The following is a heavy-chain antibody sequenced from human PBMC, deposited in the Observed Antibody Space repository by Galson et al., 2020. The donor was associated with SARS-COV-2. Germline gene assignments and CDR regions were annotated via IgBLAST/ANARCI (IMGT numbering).Heavy chain of an antibody. CDR3: ARDPAPLYGDNYYYGMDV. Sequence: ETSETLSLTCSVSDGPISNYYWSWIRQPPGKGLEWIGYISYSGSTNYNPSLRSRVTISVDMSKNQFSLKLSSVTAADTAVYYCARDPAPLYGDNYYYGMDVWGRGTTVTVSS. CDR2: ISYSGST. CDR1: DGPISNYY. V-gene: IGHV4-59*01. J-gene: IGHJ6*02. D-gene: IGHD4-17*01.